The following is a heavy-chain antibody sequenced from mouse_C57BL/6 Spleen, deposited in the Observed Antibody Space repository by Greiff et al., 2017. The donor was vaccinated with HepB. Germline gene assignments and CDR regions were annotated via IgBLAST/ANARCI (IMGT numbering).Heavy chain of an antibody. CDR2: IDPANGNT. D-gene: IGHD3-2*01. CDR1: GFNIKNTY. Sequence: EVKLQESVAELVRPGASVKLSCTASGFNIKNTYMHWVKQRPEQGLEWIGRIDPANGNTKYAPKFQGETTITANTSSNTAYQQRSSLTSEDTAIYCCARDSSRYYFDYWGQGTTLTVSS. V-gene: IGHV14-3*01. CDR3: ARDSSRYYFDY. J-gene: IGHJ2*01.